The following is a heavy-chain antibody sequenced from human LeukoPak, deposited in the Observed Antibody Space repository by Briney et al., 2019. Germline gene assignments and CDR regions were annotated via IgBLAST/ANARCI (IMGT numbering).Heavy chain of an antibody. D-gene: IGHD3-22*01. J-gene: IGHJ4*02. CDR1: GFTFSSYG. V-gene: IGHV3-30*02. CDR2: IRYDGSNK. Sequence: GGSLRLSCAASGFTFSSYGMHWVRQAPGKGLEWVAFIRYDGSNKYYADSVKGRFTISRDNSKNTLYLQMNSLRAEDTAVYYCAKGAGRGIVVVPLDYWGQGTLVTVSS. CDR3: AKGAGRGIVVVPLDY.